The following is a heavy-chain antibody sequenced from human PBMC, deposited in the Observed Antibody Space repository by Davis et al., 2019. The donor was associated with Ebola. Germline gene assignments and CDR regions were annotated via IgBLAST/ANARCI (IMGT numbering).Heavy chain of an antibody. V-gene: IGHV3-13*01. CDR2: IGTAGET. Sequence: GESLKISCVASGFTVSFYDMQWVRQAAGKSLEWLAAIGTAGETYYPESGKDRFTISRDNAKNFLYLQMDSLRAGDTALYYCARANPTSRFRIDYWGQGTLVTVSS. CDR3: ARANPTSRFRIDY. D-gene: IGHD2/OR15-2a*01. CDR1: GFTVSFYD. J-gene: IGHJ4*02.